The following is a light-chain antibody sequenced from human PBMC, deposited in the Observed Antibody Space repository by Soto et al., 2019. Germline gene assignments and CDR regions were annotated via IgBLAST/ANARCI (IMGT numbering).Light chain of an antibody. Sequence: QSVLTHPASLSGSPGQSITVSCTGTSSDVGGYNYVSWYQQHPGKAPKLMIYEVSNRPSGVSNRFSGSKSGNTASLTISGLQAEDEADYYCSSYTSSSTFYVFGTGTKVTVL. CDR2: EVS. CDR3: SSYTSSSTFYV. CDR1: SSDVGGYNY. J-gene: IGLJ1*01. V-gene: IGLV2-14*01.